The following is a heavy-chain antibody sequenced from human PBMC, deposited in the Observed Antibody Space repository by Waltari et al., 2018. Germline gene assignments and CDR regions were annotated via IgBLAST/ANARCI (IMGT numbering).Heavy chain of an antibody. D-gene: IGHD4-17*01. V-gene: IGHV2-5*01. CDR1: GFSLSTSGVG. CDR2: IYWNDDK. Sequence: QITLKESGPTLVKPTQTLTLTCTFSGFSLSTSGVGVGWIRQPPGKALEWLALIYWNDDKRYSPSLKSRLTITKDTSKNQVVLTMTNMDPVDTATYYCAHLSTTVTTTTFDYWGQGTLVTVSS. CDR3: AHLSTTVTTTTFDY. J-gene: IGHJ4*02.